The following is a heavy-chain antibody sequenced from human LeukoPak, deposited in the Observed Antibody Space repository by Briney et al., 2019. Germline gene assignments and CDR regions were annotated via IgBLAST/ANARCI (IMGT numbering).Heavy chain of an antibody. CDR3: TRDPGGDPFFDY. D-gene: IGHD2-21*02. CDR1: GYTFTDYH. CDR2: INPNSGDT. J-gene: IGHJ4*02. V-gene: IGHV1-2*02. Sequence: ASVKVSCKAFGYTFTDYHMHWVRQAPGQGLEWIGWINPNSGDTNYAQKFQGRVTMTRDTSITTVYLDLSILTSDDTAVYFCTRDPGGDPFFDYWGQGALVTVSS.